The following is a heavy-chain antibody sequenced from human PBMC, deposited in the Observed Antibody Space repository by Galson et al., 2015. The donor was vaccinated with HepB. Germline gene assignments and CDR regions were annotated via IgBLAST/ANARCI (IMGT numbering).Heavy chain of an antibody. D-gene: IGHD6-6*01. V-gene: IGHV3-9*01. CDR3: AKVRSAARPSKRFGYFDY. J-gene: IGHJ4*02. Sequence: SLRLSCAASGFTFDDYAMHWVRQAPGKGLEWVSGISWNSGSIGYADSVKGRFTISRDNAKNSLYLQMNSLRAEDTALYYCAKVRSAARPSKRFGYFDYWGQGTLVTVSS. CDR2: ISWNSGSI. CDR1: GFTFDDYA.